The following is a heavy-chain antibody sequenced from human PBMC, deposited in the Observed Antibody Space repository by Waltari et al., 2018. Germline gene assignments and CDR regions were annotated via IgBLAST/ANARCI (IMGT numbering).Heavy chain of an antibody. V-gene: IGHV3-30*16. J-gene: IGHJ4*02. CDR3: ARDPRSSSRPTYFDY. CDR1: GFTFSTYY. Sequence: QVQLVESGGGVVQPGRSLRLSCAASGFTFSTYYIHWVRQAPGKGLEWVVVISYDGSNKYYSDSVKGRFTISRDNSKNTLYLQMNSLTTEDTAVYYCARDPRSSSRPTYFDYWGQGTLVTVSS. CDR2: ISYDGSNK. D-gene: IGHD6-6*01.